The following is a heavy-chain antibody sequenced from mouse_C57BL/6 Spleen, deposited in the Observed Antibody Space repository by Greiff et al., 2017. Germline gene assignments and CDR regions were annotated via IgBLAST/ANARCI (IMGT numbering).Heavy chain of an antibody. CDR3: SISTVVAHPAWFAY. CDR2: IYPRDGST. D-gene: IGHD1-1*01. Sequence: QVQLVQSGPELVKPGASVKLSCKASGYTFTSYDINWVKQRPGQGLEWIGWIYPRDGSTRYNQKFKGKATLTVVTSASTAYMELLSLTSEDSAVYSCSISTVVAHPAWFAYWGQGTPVTVSA. V-gene: IGHV1-85*01. J-gene: IGHJ3*01. CDR1: GYTFTSYD.